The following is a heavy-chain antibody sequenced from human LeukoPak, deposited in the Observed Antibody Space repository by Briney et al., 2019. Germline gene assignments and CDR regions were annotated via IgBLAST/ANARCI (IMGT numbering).Heavy chain of an antibody. Sequence: PSETLSLTCTVSGGSTSSSNYYWGWIRQPPGKGLEWIGGIHYSGNTYYNPSLKSRVTISVDTSKNQFSLRLSSMTAADTAVYYCARVHPVGYVNYWGQGTLVIVSS. CDR2: IHYSGNT. J-gene: IGHJ4*02. V-gene: IGHV4-39*07. D-gene: IGHD5-12*01. CDR3: ARVHPVGYVNY. CDR1: GGSTSSSNYY.